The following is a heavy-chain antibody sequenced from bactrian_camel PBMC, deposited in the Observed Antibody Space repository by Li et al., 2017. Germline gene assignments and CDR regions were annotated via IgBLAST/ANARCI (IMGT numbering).Heavy chain of an antibody. CDR1: GATGVTYS. CDR3: AADRMACLRSSVQLAAYNF. Sequence: HVQLVESGGGTVQTGESLRLSCAASGATGVTYSMSWFRQAPGKEREGVQAIDNDGRTRYGKIDSVKGRFTISRDNAKPTMYLQMDNLQPEDTGMYYCAADRMACLRSSVQLAAYNFWGQRTQVTVS. CDR2: IDNDGRT. V-gene: IGHV3S53*01. D-gene: IGHD1*01. J-gene: IGHJ4*01.